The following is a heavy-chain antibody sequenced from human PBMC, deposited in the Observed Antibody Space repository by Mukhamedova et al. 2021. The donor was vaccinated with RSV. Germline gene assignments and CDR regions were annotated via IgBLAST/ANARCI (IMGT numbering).Heavy chain of an antibody. J-gene: IGHJ4*02. V-gene: IGHV4-34*01. Sequence: NPSLKSRVTISVDTSKNQFSLKLSSVTAADTAVYYCARGELLANSFGYWGQGTLVTVSS. CDR3: ARGELLANSFGY. D-gene: IGHD3-10*01.